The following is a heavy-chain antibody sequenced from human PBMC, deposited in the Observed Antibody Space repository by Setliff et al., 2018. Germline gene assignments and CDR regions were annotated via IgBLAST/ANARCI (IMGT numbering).Heavy chain of an antibody. CDR3: AKERGFYGSGSYSFDY. Sequence: LRLSCTASGFNFNDYSMHWVRQAPGKGLEWVSGINWNSASIAYVDSVKGRFTISRDNAKNSLYLQISSLRAEDTALYYCAKERGFYGSGSYSFDYWGQGTLVTVSS. CDR2: INWNSASI. V-gene: IGHV3-9*01. J-gene: IGHJ4*02. CDR1: GFNFNDYS. D-gene: IGHD3-10*01.